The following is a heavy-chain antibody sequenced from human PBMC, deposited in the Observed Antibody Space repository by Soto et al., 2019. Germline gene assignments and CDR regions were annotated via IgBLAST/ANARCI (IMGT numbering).Heavy chain of an antibody. J-gene: IGHJ6*02. CDR1: GFTFSSYS. V-gene: IGHV3-48*02. D-gene: IGHD2-15*01. CDR2: ISSSSSTI. CDR3: ARVDGGKPYFYGMDV. Sequence: EVQLVKSGGGLVQPGGSLRLSCAASGFTFSSYSMNWVRQAPGKGLEWDSYISSSSSTIYYADSVKGRFTISRDNAKNSLYLQMNSLRDEDTAVYYCARVDGGKPYFYGMDVWGQGTTVTVSS.